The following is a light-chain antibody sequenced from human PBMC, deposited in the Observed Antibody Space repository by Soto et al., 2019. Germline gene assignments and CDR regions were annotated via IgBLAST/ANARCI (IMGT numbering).Light chain of an antibody. CDR2: DDD. Sequence: SYELNQPPSVSVAPGQTARITCGGNNIGSKSVHWYQQKPGQAPMLVVYDDDDRPSGIPERFSGSNSGNTATLTISRVEAGDEADYYCQVWDSSRDHLVFGGGTKVTVL. J-gene: IGLJ2*01. V-gene: IGLV3-21*02. CDR1: NIGSKS. CDR3: QVWDSSRDHLV.